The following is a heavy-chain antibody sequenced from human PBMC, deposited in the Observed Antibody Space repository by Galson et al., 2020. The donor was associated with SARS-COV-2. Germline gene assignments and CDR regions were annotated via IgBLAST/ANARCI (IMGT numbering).Heavy chain of an antibody. Sequence: GESLKISCAASGFAFSTYAMHWVRQAPGKGLEWVAVIWNDGSKTYYGDSVKGRFTISRDNSKNTLSLQMNSLRAEDTAVYYCARDPYGCRNKWVLVDPHLRMDVWGQGATGT. CDR2: IWNDGSKT. CDR1: GFAFSTYA. V-gene: IGHV3-33*01. CDR3: ARDPYGCRNKWVLVDPHLRMDV. J-gene: IGHJ6*02. D-gene: IGHD1-26*01.